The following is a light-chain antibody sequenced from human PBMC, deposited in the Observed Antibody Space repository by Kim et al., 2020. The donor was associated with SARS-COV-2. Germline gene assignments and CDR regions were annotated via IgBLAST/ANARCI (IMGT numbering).Light chain of an antibody. CDR3: QVWSSDHVV. CDR2: YDS. V-gene: IGLV3-21*01. J-gene: IGLJ2*01. CDR1: NIGSKS. Sequence: SYELTQPPSVSVAPGKTARITCGGNNIGSKSVHWYQQKPGQAHVLVIYYDSDRPSGIPERFSGSNSGNTATLTISRVEAGDEGDYYCQVWSSDHVVFGGG.